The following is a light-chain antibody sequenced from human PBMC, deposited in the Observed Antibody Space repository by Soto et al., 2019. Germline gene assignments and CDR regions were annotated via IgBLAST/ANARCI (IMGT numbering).Light chain of an antibody. CDR2: KVS. Sequence: DVVMTQSPLSLPVTLGQPASISCRSNQSLVHSDGIAYFSWFQQRPGRSPRRLIYKVSNRDSGVPARFSGSGSGTDFALKISRVEAEDVGVYYCMQGPHWPITFGQGTRLETK. J-gene: IGKJ5*01. CDR3: MQGPHWPIT. V-gene: IGKV2-30*02. CDR1: QSLVHSDGIAY.